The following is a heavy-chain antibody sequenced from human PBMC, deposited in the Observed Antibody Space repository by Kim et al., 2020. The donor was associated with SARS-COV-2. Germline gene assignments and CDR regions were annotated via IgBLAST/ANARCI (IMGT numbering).Heavy chain of an antibody. Sequence: YNPSLKSRVTISVDTSKNQFSLKLSSVTAADTAVYYCARQNIAAAGNFDYWGQGTLVTVSS. V-gene: IGHV4-39*01. CDR3: ARQNIAAAGNFDY. D-gene: IGHD6-13*01. J-gene: IGHJ4*02.